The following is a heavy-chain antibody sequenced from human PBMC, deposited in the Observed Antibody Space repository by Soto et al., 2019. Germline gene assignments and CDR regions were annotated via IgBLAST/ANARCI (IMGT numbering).Heavy chain of an antibody. J-gene: IGHJ6*02. CDR1: GYTFTGYY. Sequence: ASVKVSCKASGYTFTGYYMHWVRQAPGQGLEWMGWINPNSGGTNYAQKFQGWVTMTRDTSISTAYMELSRLRSDDTAVYYCARVQAAGTDYYYGMDVWGQGTTVTVSS. D-gene: IGHD6-13*01. V-gene: IGHV1-2*04. CDR3: ARVQAAGTDYYYGMDV. CDR2: INPNSGGT.